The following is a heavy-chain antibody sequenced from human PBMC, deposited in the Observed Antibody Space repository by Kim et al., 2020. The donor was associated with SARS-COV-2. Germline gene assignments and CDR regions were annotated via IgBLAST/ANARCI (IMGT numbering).Heavy chain of an antibody. Sequence: GGSLRLSCAASGFTFNSYAMSWVRQAPGKGLEWVSLISGSGGTTFYADSVKGRFTISRDNSKNTLYVQVNSLRAEDTAVYYCARVTCGGNCYSDAFDIWG. J-gene: IGHJ3*02. D-gene: IGHD2-21*02. CDR3: ARVTCGGNCYSDAFDI. V-gene: IGHV3-23*01. CDR1: GFTFNSYA. CDR2: ISGSGGTT.